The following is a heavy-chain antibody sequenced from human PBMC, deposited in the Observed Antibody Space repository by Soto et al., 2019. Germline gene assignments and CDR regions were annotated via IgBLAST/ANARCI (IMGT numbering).Heavy chain of an antibody. CDR3: AKVTTAATGWFDP. Sequence: MSLIRQAPGKGLEWVSAISGSGGSTYYADSVKGRFTISRDNSKNTLYLQMNSLRAEDTAVYYCAKVTTAATGWFDPWGQGTLVTVSS. CDR2: ISGSGGST. D-gene: IGHD1-1*01. V-gene: IGHV3-23*01. J-gene: IGHJ5*02.